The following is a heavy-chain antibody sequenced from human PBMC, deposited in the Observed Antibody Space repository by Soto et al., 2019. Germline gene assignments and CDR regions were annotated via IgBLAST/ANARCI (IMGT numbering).Heavy chain of an antibody. Sequence: QVQLQESGPGLVKPSETLSLTCTVSGGSISSYYWSWIRQPPGKGLEWIGYIYYSGSTNYNPSLKSRVTISVDTSKNQFSLKLSSVTAADTAVYYCARLTVGGDGGLDYWGQGTLVTVSS. V-gene: IGHV4-59*01. J-gene: IGHJ4*02. CDR3: ARLTVGGDGGLDY. CDR2: IYYSGST. CDR1: GGSISSYY. D-gene: IGHD3-16*01.